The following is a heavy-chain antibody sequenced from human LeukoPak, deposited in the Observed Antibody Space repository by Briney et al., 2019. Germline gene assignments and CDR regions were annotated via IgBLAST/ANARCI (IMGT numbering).Heavy chain of an antibody. CDR3: ARAREDYGDYVDY. J-gene: IGHJ4*02. CDR1: GFTLSSFE. D-gene: IGHD4-17*01. Sequence: GGSLRLSCAASGFTLSSFEMHWLRQAPGMGLECVSYISSSGSTLYYADSVKGRFTISRDNDKNSLYLQMNSLRAEDTAVYYCARAREDYGDYVDYWGQGTLVTVSS. CDR2: ISSSGSTL. V-gene: IGHV3-48*03.